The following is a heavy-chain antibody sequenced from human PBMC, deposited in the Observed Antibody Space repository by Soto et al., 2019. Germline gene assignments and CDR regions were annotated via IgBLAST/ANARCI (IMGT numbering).Heavy chain of an antibody. D-gene: IGHD3-22*01. J-gene: IGHJ5*02. CDR2: IYYSGST. CDR1: GGSISSGGYY. Sequence: PSETLSLTCTVSGGSISSGGYYWSWIRQHPGKGLEWIGYIYYSGSTYYNTSLKSRVTISVDTSKNQFSLKLSSVTAADTAVYYCARAAGDYYDSSGYYLNWFDPWGQGTLVTVSS. CDR3: ARAAGDYYDSSGYYLNWFDP. V-gene: IGHV4-31*03.